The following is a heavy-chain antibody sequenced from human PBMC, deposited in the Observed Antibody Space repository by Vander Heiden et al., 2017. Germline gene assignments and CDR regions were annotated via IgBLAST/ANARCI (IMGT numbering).Heavy chain of an antibody. Sequence: EVQLLESGGGLVQPGGSLSLSCAASAFPFSSTAMSWVRQAPGKGLEWVSAISGSGGSTYYADSVKGRFTISRDNSKNTLYLQMNSLRAEDTAVYYCAKDYTAMVTRRFDPWGQGTLVTVSS. D-gene: IGHD5-18*01. J-gene: IGHJ5*02. V-gene: IGHV3-23*01. CDR2: ISGSGGST. CDR3: AKDYTAMVTRRFDP. CDR1: AFPFSSTA.